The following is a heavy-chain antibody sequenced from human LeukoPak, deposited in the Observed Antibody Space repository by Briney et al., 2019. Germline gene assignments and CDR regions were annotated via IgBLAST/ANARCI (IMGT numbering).Heavy chain of an antibody. D-gene: IGHD3-10*01. V-gene: IGHV3-30*02. CDR3: AKDLGYYGSGSYPPYNWFDP. CDR1: GFTFSSYG. CDR2: IRYDGSNK. J-gene: IGHJ5*02. Sequence: GGSLRLSCAASGFTFSSYGMHWVRQAPGKGLEWVAFIRYDGSNKYYADSVKGRFTISRDNSKNTLYLQMNSLRAEDTAVYYCAKDLGYYGSGSYPPYNWFDPWGQGTLVTVSS.